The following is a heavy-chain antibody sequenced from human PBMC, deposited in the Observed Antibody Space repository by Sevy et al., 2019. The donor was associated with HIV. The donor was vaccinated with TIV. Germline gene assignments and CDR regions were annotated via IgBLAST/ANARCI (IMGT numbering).Heavy chain of an antibody. V-gene: IGHV3-30-3*01. J-gene: IGHJ4*02. D-gene: IGHD3-22*01. CDR1: GFTFSSYA. CDR2: ISYDGSNK. Sequence: GGSLRLSCAASGFTFSSYAMHWVRQAPGKGVEWVAVISYDGSNKYYADSVKGRFTISRDNSKNTLYLQMNSLRAEDTAVYYCAGYYDSSGYYAPFDYWGQGTLVTVSS. CDR3: AGYYDSSGYYAPFDY.